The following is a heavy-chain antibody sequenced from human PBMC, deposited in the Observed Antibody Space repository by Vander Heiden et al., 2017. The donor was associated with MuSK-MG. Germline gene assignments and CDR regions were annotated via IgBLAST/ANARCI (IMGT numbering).Heavy chain of an antibody. J-gene: IGHJ4*02. V-gene: IGHV3-33*01. CDR3: AREGYCTGGSCFYLDY. Sequence: QVQLVESGGGVVQPGRSLRLSCAASGFTFSRYGMHWVRQAPGKGLEWVAVIWYDGSNKYYADSVKGRFTISRDNSKNTLYLQMSSLRAEDTAVYYCAREGYCTGGSCFYLDYWGQGTLVTVSS. CDR1: GFTFSRYG. CDR2: IWYDGSNK. D-gene: IGHD2-15*01.